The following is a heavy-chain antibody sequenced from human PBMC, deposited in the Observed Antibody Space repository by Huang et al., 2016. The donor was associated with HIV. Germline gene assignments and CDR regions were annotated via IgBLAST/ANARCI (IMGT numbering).Heavy chain of an antibody. J-gene: IGHJ3*02. Sequence: DEHLVESGGGLVQPGGSVTITCEVSGFTFKNYWMNWVRQAPGKGLEWVANIRGDGSEKNYGDSVKGRFTIFRDNAKSLLYLQMKSLRAEDTSVYYCATNLQIVVVPPDMGYDAFDMWGQGTMVTVSS. CDR1: GFTFKNYW. D-gene: IGHD2-2*01. V-gene: IGHV3-7*01. CDR2: IRGDGSEK. CDR3: ATNLQIVVVPPDMGYDAFDM.